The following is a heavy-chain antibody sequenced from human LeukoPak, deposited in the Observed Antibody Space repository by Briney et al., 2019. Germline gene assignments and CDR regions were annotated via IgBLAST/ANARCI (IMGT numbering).Heavy chain of an antibody. CDR2: VYQTGDT. D-gene: IGHD3-22*01. J-gene: IGHJ4*02. V-gene: IGHV4-59*08. CDR1: GGSMNNYY. CDR3: ARRSYDGSGYYYVDY. Sequence: PSETLSLTCTVSGGSMNNYYWSWFRRPPGKGLEWIAYVYQTGDTRYNPSLKSRVTISVDTSKNQFSLKLSSVTAADTAVYYCARRSYDGSGYYYVDYWGQGTLVTVSS.